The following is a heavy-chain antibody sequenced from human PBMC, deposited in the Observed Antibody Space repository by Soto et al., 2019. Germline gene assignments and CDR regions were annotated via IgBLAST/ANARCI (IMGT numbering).Heavy chain of an antibody. Sequence: SVEVYSKASAGPLSRYTMSLARQAPGQGLEWMGGIIPIFGTANYAQKFQGRVTITADESTGTAYMELSSLRSEDTAVYYCARLHRRCSSTSCYGEGFDYWGQGTLVTVSS. CDR1: AGPLSRYT. D-gene: IGHD2-2*01. V-gene: IGHV1-69*01. J-gene: IGHJ4*02. CDR2: IIPIFGTA. CDR3: ARLHRRCSSTSCYGEGFDY.